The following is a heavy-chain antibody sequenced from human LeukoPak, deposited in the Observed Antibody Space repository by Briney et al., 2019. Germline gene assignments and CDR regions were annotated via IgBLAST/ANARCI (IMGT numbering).Heavy chain of an antibody. CDR1: GGTFRSYA. CDR2: ISAYNGNT. D-gene: IGHD6-13*01. CDR3: ARHATGGIADFDY. Sequence: ASVRVSCKASGGTFRSYAISWVRQAPGQGLEWMGWISAYNGNTNYAQKVQGRVTMTTDTSTNTAYMELRSLRFDDTAVYYCARHATGGIADFDYWGQGTLVTVSS. V-gene: IGHV1-18*01. J-gene: IGHJ4*02.